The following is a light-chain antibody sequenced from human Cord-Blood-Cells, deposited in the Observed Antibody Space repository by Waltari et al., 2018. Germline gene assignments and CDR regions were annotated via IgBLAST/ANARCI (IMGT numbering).Light chain of an antibody. CDR2: AAS. CDR1: QSISSY. Sequence: DIQMTQSPSSLSASVGDRVTITCRASQSISSYLNWYQQKPGKAPKLLIYAASSLRSGVPSRFSGSGAWTDFTLTISSRQPEDFATYYCQQSYSTPITFGQGTRLEIK. V-gene: IGKV1-39*01. CDR3: QQSYSTPIT. J-gene: IGKJ5*01.